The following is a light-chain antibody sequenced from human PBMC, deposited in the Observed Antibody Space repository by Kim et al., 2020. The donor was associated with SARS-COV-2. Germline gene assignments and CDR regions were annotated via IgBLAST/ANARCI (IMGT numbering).Light chain of an antibody. CDR1: QSVSSY. J-gene: IGKJ2*01. CDR2: DAS. Sequence: EIVLTQSPATLSLSPGERATLSCRASQSVSSYLAWYQQKADQAPRLLIYDASNRATGIPARFSGSGSGTDFTLTISSLEPEDFAVYYCQQRSNWYTFGQGTKLEI. CDR3: QQRSNWYT. V-gene: IGKV3-11*01.